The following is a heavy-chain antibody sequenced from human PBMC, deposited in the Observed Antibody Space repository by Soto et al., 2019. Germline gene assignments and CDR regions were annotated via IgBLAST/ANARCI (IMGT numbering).Heavy chain of an antibody. CDR2: IKSNTDGGTA. CDR1: GFTFNNAW. J-gene: IGHJ4*02. CDR3: ATVLKTGTERGKFDY. D-gene: IGHD1-1*01. Sequence: EVQLVESGGGLVNPGGSLRLSCAASGFTFNNAWMSWVRQAPGKGLEWVGRIKSNTDGGTADYAAPVNGRFTVSRDDSKNTVYLQMNSLKTEDTAVYYCATVLKTGTERGKFDYWGQGTLVTVSS. V-gene: IGHV3-15*01.